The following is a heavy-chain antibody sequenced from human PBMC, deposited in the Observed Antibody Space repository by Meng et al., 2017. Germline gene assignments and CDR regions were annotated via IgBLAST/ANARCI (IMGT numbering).Heavy chain of an antibody. V-gene: IGHV1-69*02. J-gene: IGHJ6*02. D-gene: IGHD3-10*01. CDR2: IIPILGIA. CDR3: ARAYGSGITMVRGPNYGMDV. Sequence: SVNVSCKASGGTFSSYTISWVRQAPGQGLEWMGRIIPILGIANYAQKFQGRVTITADKSTSTAYMELSSLRSEDTAVYYCARAYGSGITMVRGPNYGMDVWGQGTTVTVSS. CDR1: GGTFSSYT.